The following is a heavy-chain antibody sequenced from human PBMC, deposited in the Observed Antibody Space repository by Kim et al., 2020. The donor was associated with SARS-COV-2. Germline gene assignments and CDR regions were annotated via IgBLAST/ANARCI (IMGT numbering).Heavy chain of an antibody. CDR3: GRDTTGTGVVDY. D-gene: IGHD1-1*01. V-gene: IGHV3-11*05. J-gene: IGHJ4*02. CDR1: GFSFGDYY. CDR2: ISGSSSYR. Sequence: GGSLRLSCVASGFSFGDYYMSWIRQAPGKGLEWVSYISGSSSYRNSTDSVKGRFTISRDNAKNSVFLQMNDLMREDTAVYFCGRDTTGTGVVDYWGQGTLVTVSS.